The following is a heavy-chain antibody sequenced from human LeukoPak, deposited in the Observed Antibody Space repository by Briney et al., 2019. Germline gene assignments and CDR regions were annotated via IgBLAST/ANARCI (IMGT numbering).Heavy chain of an antibody. CDR2: ISGCGGSP. V-gene: IGHV3-23*01. J-gene: IGHJ2*01. CDR3: AKVQNGYGDYGAHWYFDL. Sequence: GGSLRLSCAASGFTFSSYAMSWVRQAPGKGLEWVSAISGCGGSPYYADAVKGRFTNARDNSKNTLYLQMNSLRAEDTAGYFCAKVQNGYGDYGAHWYFDLWGRGTLVTVSS. CDR1: GFTFSSYA. D-gene: IGHD4-17*01.